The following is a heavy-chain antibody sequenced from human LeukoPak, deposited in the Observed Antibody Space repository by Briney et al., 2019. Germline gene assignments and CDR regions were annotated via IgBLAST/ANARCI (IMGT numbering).Heavy chain of an antibody. V-gene: IGHV4-38-2*02. J-gene: IGHJ4*02. CDR2: IYHSGST. D-gene: IGHD5-12*01. CDR1: GYSISSGYY. Sequence: SETLSLTCTVSGYSISSGYYWGWIRQPPGKGLEWIGSIYHSGSTYYNPSLKSRVTISVDMSKNQFSLKLSSVTAADTAVYYCARAGPKGLDYWGQGTLVTVSS. CDR3: ARAGPKGLDY.